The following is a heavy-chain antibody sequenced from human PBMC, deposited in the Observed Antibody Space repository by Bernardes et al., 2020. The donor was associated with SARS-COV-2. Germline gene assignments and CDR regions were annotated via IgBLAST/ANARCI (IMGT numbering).Heavy chain of an antibody. D-gene: IGHD6-13*01. Sequence: SEALSLTCSVSGDSMNSIRYYWGWLLQPPGRGLEWIGSISYSGITNYNPSLKSRVTITVDTSKNQFSLKLSSVTAADTAVYYCARGSSVSSFYAMDVWGQGTTVTVSS. CDR2: ISYSGIT. J-gene: IGHJ6*02. CDR1: GDSMNSIRYY. CDR3: ARGSSVSSFYAMDV. V-gene: IGHV4-39*01.